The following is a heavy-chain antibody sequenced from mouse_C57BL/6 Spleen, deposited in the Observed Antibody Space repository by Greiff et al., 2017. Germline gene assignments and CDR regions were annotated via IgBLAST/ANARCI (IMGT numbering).Heavy chain of an antibody. Sequence: EVQLQQSGAELVKPGASVKLSCTASGFNIKDYYMHWVKQRTEQGLEWIGRIDPEDGETKYAPKFQGKATITADKSSSTAYMQLSSLTSEDSAVYYCARRYDYDNYFDYWGQGTTLTVSS. CDR3: ARRYDYDNYFDY. CDR2: IDPEDGET. J-gene: IGHJ2*01. V-gene: IGHV14-2*01. D-gene: IGHD2-4*01. CDR1: GFNIKDYY.